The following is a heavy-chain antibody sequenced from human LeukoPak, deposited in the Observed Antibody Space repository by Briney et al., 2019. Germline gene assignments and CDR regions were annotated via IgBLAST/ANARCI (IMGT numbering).Heavy chain of an antibody. J-gene: IGHJ4*02. CDR2: IGSKVDGGTT. CDR1: GFTLSNAW. Sequence: GWSLRLSCAASGFTLSNAWVTWVRQAPGKGLAWVGRIGSKVDGGTTDYAAPLNARFTISRDDSKNTLYLQMSSLKTEDTAVYYCATGIYTSSSFFFDYWGQGTLVTVSS. D-gene: IGHD6-6*01. V-gene: IGHV3-15*04. CDR3: ATGIYTSSSFFFDY.